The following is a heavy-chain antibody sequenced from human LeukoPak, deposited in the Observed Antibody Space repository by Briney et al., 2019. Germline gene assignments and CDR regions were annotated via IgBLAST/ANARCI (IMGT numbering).Heavy chain of an antibody. V-gene: IGHV3-33*01. CDR2: IWYDGSNK. D-gene: IGHD4-11*01. Sequence: GRSLRLSCAASGFXFSSYGIHWVRQAPGKGLEWVAVIWYDGSNKYYADSVKGRFTISRDNSKNTLYLQMNSLRAEDTAVYYCARRPRGDYSNWFDPWGQGTLVTVSS. CDR1: GFXFSSYG. CDR3: ARRPRGDYSNWFDP. J-gene: IGHJ5*02.